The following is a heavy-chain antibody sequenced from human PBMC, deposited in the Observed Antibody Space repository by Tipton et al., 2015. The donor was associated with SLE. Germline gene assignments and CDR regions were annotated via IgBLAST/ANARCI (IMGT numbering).Heavy chain of an antibody. V-gene: IGHV4-34*01. CDR2: INHSGGT. Sequence: TLSLTCAVYGGSFTNYYWSWIRQPPGKGLEWIGEINHSGGTNYNPSLKSRVTISVDTSKNQFSLKLNSVTAADTAVYYCATPRFCSGGSCYSKWRNAFDIWGQGTMVSVSS. J-gene: IGHJ3*02. D-gene: IGHD2-15*01. CDR3: ATPRFCSGGSCYSKWRNAFDI. CDR1: GGSFTNYY.